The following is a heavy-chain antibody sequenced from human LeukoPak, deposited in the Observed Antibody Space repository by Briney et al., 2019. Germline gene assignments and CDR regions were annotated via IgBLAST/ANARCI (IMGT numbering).Heavy chain of an antibody. CDR1: GYTFTSYD. Sequence: ASVKVSCKASGYTFTSYDINWVRQATGQGLEWMGWMNPNSGNTGYAQKFQGRVTMTRNTSISTAYMELSSLRSEDTAVYYCARATDYDFWSGYYPQAYNWFDPWGQGTPVTVSS. J-gene: IGHJ5*02. CDR2: MNPNSGNT. V-gene: IGHV1-8*01. CDR3: ARATDYDFWSGYYPQAYNWFDP. D-gene: IGHD3-3*01.